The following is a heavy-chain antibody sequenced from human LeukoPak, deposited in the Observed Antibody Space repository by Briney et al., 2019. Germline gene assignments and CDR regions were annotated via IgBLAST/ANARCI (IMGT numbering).Heavy chain of an antibody. CDR3: LTSMGY. V-gene: IGHV3-7*01. Sequence: PGESLRLSCAATGLTFSNRWMNWVRQGPGKGLEWVANIKPDGSGEYYVDSVKGRFSISRDNAKNSVYLQMNSLRAEDTAVYYMLTSMGYWGQGTLVTVSS. CDR2: IKPDGSGE. J-gene: IGHJ4*02. CDR1: GLTFSNRW. D-gene: IGHD3-9*01.